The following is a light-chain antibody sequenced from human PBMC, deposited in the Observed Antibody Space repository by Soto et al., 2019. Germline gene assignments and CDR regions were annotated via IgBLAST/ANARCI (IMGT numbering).Light chain of an antibody. Sequence: QSVLTQPASVSGAPGQRVSISCTGSSSNIGAGYDVHWYQQLPGTAPKLLIYGKSSRPSGVPDRFSGSKSGTSASLAITGLQAEDEADYYCQSFDSSLSGYVFGTGTKVTVL. J-gene: IGLJ1*01. CDR3: QSFDSSLSGYV. CDR2: GKS. CDR1: SSNIGAGYD. V-gene: IGLV1-40*01.